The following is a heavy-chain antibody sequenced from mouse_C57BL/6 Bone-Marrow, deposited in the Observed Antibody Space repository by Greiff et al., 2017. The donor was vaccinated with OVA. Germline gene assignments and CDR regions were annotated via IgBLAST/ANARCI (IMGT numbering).Heavy chain of an antibody. CDR2: ISSGSSTI. D-gene: IGHD1-1*01. Sequence: DVKLQESGGGLVKPGGSLKLSCAASGFTFSDYGMHWVRQAPEKGLEWVAYISSGSSTIYYADTVKGRFTISRDNAKNTLFLQMTSLRSEDTAMYYCARPPTVVAPYYFDYWGQGTTLTVSS. CDR3: ARPPTVVAPYYFDY. CDR1: GFTFSDYG. J-gene: IGHJ2*01. V-gene: IGHV5-17*01.